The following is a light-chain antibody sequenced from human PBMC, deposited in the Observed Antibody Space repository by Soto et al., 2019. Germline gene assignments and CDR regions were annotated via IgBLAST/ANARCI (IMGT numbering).Light chain of an antibody. J-gene: IGLJ2*01. CDR1: SSNIGAGYD. V-gene: IGLV1-40*01. CDR3: QSYDISLSVSVV. Sequence: QSVLTQPPSVSGAPGQGVTISCTGSSSNIGAGYDVQWYQQLPGAAPRLLIFGNTNRPSGVPDRFSGSRSGTSASLAISGLQAEDQADYYCQSYDISLSVSVVFGGGTKLTVL. CDR2: GNT.